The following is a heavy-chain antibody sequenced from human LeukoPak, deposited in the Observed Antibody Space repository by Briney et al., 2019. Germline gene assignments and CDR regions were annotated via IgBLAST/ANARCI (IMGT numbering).Heavy chain of an antibody. J-gene: IGHJ4*02. CDR2: IYPGDSDT. CDR3: ARQSTAAGKESFDN. V-gene: IGHV5-51*01. CDR1: GYIFASYW. D-gene: IGHD2-2*01. Sequence: GESLKISCKGSGYIFASYWIGWVRQMPGKGLEWMGIIYPGDSDTTYSPSFRGQVTFSVDRSISAAYLQWSGLKASDTAMYYCARQSTAAGKESFDNWGQGTLVTVSS.